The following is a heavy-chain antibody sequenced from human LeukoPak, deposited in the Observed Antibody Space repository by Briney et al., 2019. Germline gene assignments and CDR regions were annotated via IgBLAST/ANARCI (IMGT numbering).Heavy chain of an antibody. V-gene: IGHV1-18*01. D-gene: IGHD5-18*01. CDR1: GYTFTSYG. Sequence: ASVKVSCTASGYTFTSYGISWVRQAPGQGLEWMGWISAYNGNTNYAQKLQGRVTMTTDTSTSTAYMELRSLRSDDTAVYYCARDSTHLGYSYGSNDYWGQGTLVTVSS. J-gene: IGHJ4*02. CDR3: ARDSTHLGYSYGSNDY. CDR2: ISAYNGNT.